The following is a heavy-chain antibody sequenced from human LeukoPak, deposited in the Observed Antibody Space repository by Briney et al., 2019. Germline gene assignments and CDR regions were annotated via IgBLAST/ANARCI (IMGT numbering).Heavy chain of an antibody. V-gene: IGHV4-39*01. CDR1: SGPIRSSDDY. Sequence: SETLSLTCTVFSGPIRSSDDYWGWIRQPPGKGLEWIGSIHYGGITYYNPSLKSRVTISVDTSKNQFSLKLSSVTAADTAVYYCARRGSSGFLYYFDYWGQGILVTVSS. J-gene: IGHJ4*02. D-gene: IGHD6-19*01. CDR2: IHYGGIT. CDR3: ARRGSSGFLYYFDY.